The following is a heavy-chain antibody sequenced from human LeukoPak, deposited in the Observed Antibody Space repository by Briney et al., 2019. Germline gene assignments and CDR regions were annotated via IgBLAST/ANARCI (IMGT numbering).Heavy chain of an antibody. J-gene: IGHJ5*02. V-gene: IGHV3-21*04. CDR1: GFTFSTYS. Sequence: GGSLRLSCAASGFTFSTYSMNWVRQAPGKGLEWVSSISTTSTYIHYADSVKGRFTISRDNAKNSLYLQMNSLRAEDTAVYYCGRGGYYVSGNNFRSDPWGQGTLVTVSS. CDR2: ISTTSTYI. CDR3: GRGGYYVSGNNFRSDP. D-gene: IGHD3-10*01.